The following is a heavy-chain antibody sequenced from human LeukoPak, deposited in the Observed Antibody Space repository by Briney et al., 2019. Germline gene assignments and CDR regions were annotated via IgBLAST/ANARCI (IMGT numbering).Heavy chain of an antibody. CDR1: GGSISTYY. J-gene: IGHJ4*02. D-gene: IGHD3-22*01. CDR3: ARERGYDSSGYYFYYFDY. Sequence: SETLSLTCTVSGGSISTYYWNFIRQPPGKGLEWIGYIYNSGSTNYNPSLKSRATISIDASKNQFSLKLSSVTAADTAVYYCARERGYDSSGYYFYYFDYWGQGTLVTVSS. V-gene: IGHV4-59*01. CDR2: IYNSGST.